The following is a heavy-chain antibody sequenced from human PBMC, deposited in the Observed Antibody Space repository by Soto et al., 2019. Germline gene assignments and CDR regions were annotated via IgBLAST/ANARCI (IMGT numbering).Heavy chain of an antibody. J-gene: IGHJ3*02. Sequence: QVLLVQSGAEVKKPGSSVKVSCKAAGGSFSSYTVSWVRQAPGQGLDYMGGIMPVFGTPTYTEKFQGRITITADESTGTAYMELTSLKSDDMAVYYCARGVTANYMGGDAFAIWGQGTMVTVSS. V-gene: IGHV1-69*01. D-gene: IGHD3-16*01. CDR3: ARGVTANYMGGDAFAI. CDR1: GGSFSSYT. CDR2: IMPVFGTP.